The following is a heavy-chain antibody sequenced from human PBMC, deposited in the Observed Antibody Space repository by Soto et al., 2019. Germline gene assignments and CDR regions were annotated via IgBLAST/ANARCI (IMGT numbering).Heavy chain of an antibody. CDR1: GFSLSTSGMC. CDR3: ARIHGGSYSDAFDI. V-gene: IGHV2-70*01. CDR2: IDWDDDK. D-gene: IGHD1-26*01. J-gene: IGHJ3*02. Sequence: ASGPTLVNPTQTLTLTCTFSGFSLSTSGMCVSWIRQPPGKALEWLALIDWDDDKYHSTSLKTRLTISKDTSKNQVVLTMTNMDPVDTATYYCARIHGGSYSDAFDIWGQGTMVTVSS.